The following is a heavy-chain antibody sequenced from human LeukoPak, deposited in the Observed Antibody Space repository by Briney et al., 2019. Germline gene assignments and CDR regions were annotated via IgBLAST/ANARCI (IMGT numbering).Heavy chain of an antibody. Sequence: PGGALRLSCEASGFTFSDSYMSWIRPAPGEGLEWGSFISSTGGTIYYADSVRGRFTISRDNARNSLYLQMNGLRAEDTAVYYCARDPSWDTSGYPHFDYWGQGTLVTVSS. CDR1: GFTFSDSY. J-gene: IGHJ4*02. CDR3: ARDPSWDTSGYPHFDY. V-gene: IGHV3-11*01. D-gene: IGHD3-22*01. CDR2: ISSTGGTI.